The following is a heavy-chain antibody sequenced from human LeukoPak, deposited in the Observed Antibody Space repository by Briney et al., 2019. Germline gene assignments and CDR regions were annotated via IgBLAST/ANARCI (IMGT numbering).Heavy chain of an antibody. CDR2: IGSSANTI. Sequence: GGSLRLSCAASGFTFSDYYMSWIRQASGKGLEWVSHIGSSANTIWYADSVKGRFTISRDSAKNSVHLQMNSLRAEDTAVYYCAREGEYSSGWFGTDNYWGQGTLVIVSS. V-gene: IGHV3-11*01. J-gene: IGHJ4*02. CDR3: AREGEYSSGWFGTDNY. CDR1: GFTFSDYY. D-gene: IGHD6-19*01.